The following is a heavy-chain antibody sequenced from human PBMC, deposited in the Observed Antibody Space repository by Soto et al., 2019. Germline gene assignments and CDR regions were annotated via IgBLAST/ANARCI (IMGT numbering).Heavy chain of an antibody. CDR1: GGSFSGYY. J-gene: IGHJ6*04. Sequence: QVQLQQWGAGLLKPSETLSLTCAVYGGSFSGYYWSWIRQPPGKGLEWIGEINHSGSTNYNPSLKSRVTISVDTCKNQFSLKLSSVTAADTAVYYGASGLVRSARTIFGQVDVWGKGTTVTVSS. CDR3: ASGLVRSARTIFGQVDV. CDR2: INHSGST. D-gene: IGHD3-3*01. V-gene: IGHV4-34*01.